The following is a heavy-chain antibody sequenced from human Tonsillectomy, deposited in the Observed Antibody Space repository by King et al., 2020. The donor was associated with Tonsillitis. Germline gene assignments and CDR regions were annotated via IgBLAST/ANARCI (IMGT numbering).Heavy chain of an antibody. CDR1: GYTFTDYY. Sequence: EVKKPGASVKVSCKASGYTFTDYYMHWVRQAPGQGLEWMGWINPNSGDTDYAQKFQGRVTMTRDTSISTAYMELSRLRSDDTAVYYCARGLGYYGSGSYYTEYYLDYWGQETLVTVSS. CDR2: INPNSGDT. J-gene: IGHJ4*02. D-gene: IGHD3-10*01. V-gene: IGHV1-2*02. CDR3: ARGLGYYGSGSYYTEYYLDY.